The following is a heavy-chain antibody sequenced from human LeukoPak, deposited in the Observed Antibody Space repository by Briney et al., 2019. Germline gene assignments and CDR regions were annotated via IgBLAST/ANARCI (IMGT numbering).Heavy chain of an antibody. Sequence: TGGSLRLSCAASGFTFSSYAMHWVRQAPGKGLEWVAVISYDGSNKYYADSVKGRFTISRDNSKNTLYLQMNSLRAEDTAVYYCARTTWAVTYSWNGALGYWGQGTLVTVSS. CDR3: ARTTWAVTYSWNGALGY. CDR2: ISYDGSNK. J-gene: IGHJ4*02. CDR1: GFTFSSYA. V-gene: IGHV3-30-3*01. D-gene: IGHD1-20*01.